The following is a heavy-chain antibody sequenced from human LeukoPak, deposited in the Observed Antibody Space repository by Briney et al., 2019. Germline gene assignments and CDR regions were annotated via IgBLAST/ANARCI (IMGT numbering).Heavy chain of an antibody. Sequence: HTGGSLRLSCAASGFSVSNNYMSWVRQAPGKGLEWVSTIYSTGEKSYADSVKGRFTISRDNSKNTLYLQMVSLRADDTAVYFCGTGTNFGYWGQGTLVTVSS. J-gene: IGHJ4*02. CDR2: IYSTGEK. V-gene: IGHV3-53*01. D-gene: IGHD2-2*03. CDR1: GFSVSNNY. CDR3: GTGTNFGY.